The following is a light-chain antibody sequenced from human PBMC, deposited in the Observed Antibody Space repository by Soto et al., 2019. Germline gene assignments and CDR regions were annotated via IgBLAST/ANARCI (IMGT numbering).Light chain of an antibody. CDR1: QTITRN. CDR3: QQSYRSPYT. Sequence: DIQMTQSPSSLSASVGDRVTISCRASQTITRNLNWYQQKPGKAPKLLIYAASSLQRGVPSRFSGSGSGTDFSLTISSLQPEDFATYYCQQSYRSPYTFGQGTKLEIK. J-gene: IGKJ2*01. CDR2: AAS. V-gene: IGKV1-39*01.